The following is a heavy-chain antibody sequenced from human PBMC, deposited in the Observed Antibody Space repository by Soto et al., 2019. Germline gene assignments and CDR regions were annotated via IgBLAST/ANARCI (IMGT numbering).Heavy chain of an antibody. J-gene: IGHJ4*02. CDR1: GGSMISYY. V-gene: IGHV3-23*01. CDR3: AKDLNPSSFSVADY. D-gene: IGHD6-13*01. Sequence: ETLSLTCTVSGGSMISYYWSWVRQAPGKGLEWVSAISGSGGSTYYADSVKGRFTISRDNSKNTLYLQMNSLRAEDTAVYYCAKDLNPSSFSVADYWGQGTLVTVSS. CDR2: ISGSGGST.